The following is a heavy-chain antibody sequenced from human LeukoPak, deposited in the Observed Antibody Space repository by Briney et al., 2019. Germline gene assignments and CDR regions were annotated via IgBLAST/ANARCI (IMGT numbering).Heavy chain of an antibody. CDR3: AGGRWGLGDY. J-gene: IGHJ4*02. V-gene: IGHV3-30*04. CDR1: GFTFSSYA. Sequence: GRSLRLSCAASGFTFSSYAMHWVRQAPGKGLEWVAVISYDGSNKYYADSVKGRFTISRDNSKNTLYLQMNSLRAEDTAVYYCAGGRWGLGDYWGQGTLVTVSS. CDR2: ISYDGSNK. D-gene: IGHD3-16*01.